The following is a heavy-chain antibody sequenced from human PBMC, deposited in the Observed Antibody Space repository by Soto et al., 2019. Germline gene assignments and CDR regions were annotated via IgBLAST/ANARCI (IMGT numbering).Heavy chain of an antibody. J-gene: IGHJ4*02. D-gene: IGHD2-15*01. CDR3: ARDGPRYCSGGSCQLVADY. CDR2: IYHSGST. V-gene: IGHV4-30-2*01. CDR1: GGSISSGGYS. Sequence: SETLSLTCAVSGGSISSGGYSWSWIRQPPGKGLEWIGYIYHSGSTYYNPSLKSRVTISVDRSKNQFSLKLSSVTAADTAVYYCARDGPRYCSGGSCQLVADYWGQGTLVTVSS.